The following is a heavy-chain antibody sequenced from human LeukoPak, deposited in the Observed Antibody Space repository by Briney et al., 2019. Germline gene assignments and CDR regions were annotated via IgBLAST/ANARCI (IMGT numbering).Heavy chain of an antibody. CDR2: ISYDGSNK. CDR1: GFTFSSYG. D-gene: IGHD4-17*01. Sequence: PGRSLRLSCAASGFTFSSYGMHWVRQAPGKGLEWVAVISYDGSNKYYADSVKGRFTISRDNSKNTLYLQMNSLRAEDTAVYYCAKYRVPLTVATIDCWGQGTLVTVSS. CDR3: AKYRVPLTVATIDC. V-gene: IGHV3-30*18. J-gene: IGHJ4*02.